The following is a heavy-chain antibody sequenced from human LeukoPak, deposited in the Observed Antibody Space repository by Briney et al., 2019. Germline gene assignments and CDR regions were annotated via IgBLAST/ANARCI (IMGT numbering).Heavy chain of an antibody. J-gene: IGHJ4*02. V-gene: IGHV3-23*01. CDR1: GFTFSSYA. CDR2: ISGSGGST. Sequence: GGSLRLSCAASGFTFSSYAMSWVRQAPGKGLEWVSAISGSGGSTYYADSVKGRFTISRDNSKNTLYLQMNSLRAEDTAVYYCAKARGSNSWYLLHRFDYWGQGTLVTVSS. D-gene: IGHD6-13*01. CDR3: AKARGSNSWYLLHRFDY.